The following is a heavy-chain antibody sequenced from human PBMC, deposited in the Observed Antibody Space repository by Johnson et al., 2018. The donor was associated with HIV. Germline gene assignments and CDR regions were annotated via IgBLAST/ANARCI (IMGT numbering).Heavy chain of an antibody. CDR3: ARGRGSSSADAFDI. D-gene: IGHD6-6*01. Sequence: VQLVESGGGLVQPGGSLRLSCAASGFTFSSYDMHWVRQATGKGLEWVSAIGTAGDTYYPGSVKGRFTISRDNAKNSLYLQMNSLRAEDTAVYYCARGRGSSSADAFDIWGQGTMVTVSS. CDR1: GFTFSSYD. CDR2: IGTAGDT. V-gene: IGHV3-13*01. J-gene: IGHJ3*02.